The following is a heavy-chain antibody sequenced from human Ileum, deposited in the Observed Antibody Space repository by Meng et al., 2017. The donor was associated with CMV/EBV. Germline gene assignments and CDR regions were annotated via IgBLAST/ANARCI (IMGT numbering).Heavy chain of an antibody. CDR1: CGSISSGGFY. D-gene: IGHD4-17*01. V-gene: IGHV4-31*03. CDR2: IYYSGST. Sequence: QEPVPGLVRPSQTLSPTCTVSCGSISSGGFYWSWIRQHPGKGLEWIGYIYYSGSTYYNPSLRSRVAISIDTSKNQFSLKLTSVTAADTAVYFCARTNYGDYNWFDPWGQGTLVTVSS. CDR3: ARTNYGDYNWFDP. J-gene: IGHJ5*02.